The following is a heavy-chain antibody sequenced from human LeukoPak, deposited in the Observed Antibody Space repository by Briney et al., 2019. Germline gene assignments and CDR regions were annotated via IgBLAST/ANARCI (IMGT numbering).Heavy chain of an antibody. Sequence: GESLKISCKGSGYSFTSYWIAWVRQMPGKGLEWMGIIYPGDSDTRYSPSFQGQVTISADKSISTAYLQWSSLKASDTAMYYCARWAWEDTGCYYGMDVWGKGTTVTVSS. V-gene: IGHV5-51*01. CDR2: IYPGDSDT. CDR1: GYSFTSYW. J-gene: IGHJ6*04. CDR3: ARWAWEDTGCYYGMDV. D-gene: IGHD5-18*01.